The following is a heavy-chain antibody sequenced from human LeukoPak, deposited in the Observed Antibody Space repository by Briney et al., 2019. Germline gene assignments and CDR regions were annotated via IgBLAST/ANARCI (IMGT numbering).Heavy chain of an antibody. CDR2: ISYDGSNK. Sequence: GGSLRLSCAASGFTFSSYAMHWVRQAPGKGLEWVAVISYDGSNKYYADSVKGRFTISRDNSKNTLYLQMNSLRAEDMAVYYRARASPKIVGATNYFDYWGQGTLVTVSS. CDR3: ARASPKIVGATNYFDY. V-gene: IGHV3-30-3*01. J-gene: IGHJ4*02. CDR1: GFTFSSYA. D-gene: IGHD1-26*01.